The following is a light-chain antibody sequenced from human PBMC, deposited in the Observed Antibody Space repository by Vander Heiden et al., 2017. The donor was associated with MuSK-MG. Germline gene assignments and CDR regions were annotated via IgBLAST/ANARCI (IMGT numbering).Light chain of an antibody. CDR3: EAWDESVSGSEV. CDR1: SSNIGSNY. CDR2: SNN. J-gene: IGLJ2*01. V-gene: IGLV1-47*02. Sequence: QSVLTQPPSASGTPGQWVTISCSGSSSNIGSNYVYWYPPLPGTAPQPLIYSNNQRPSGVPDRFDGFKSGTSANLAIRGLRAEDEVDEYCEAWDESVSGSEVFGGGTKVTVL.